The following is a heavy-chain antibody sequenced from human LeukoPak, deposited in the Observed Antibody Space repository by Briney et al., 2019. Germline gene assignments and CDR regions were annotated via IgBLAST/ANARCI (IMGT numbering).Heavy chain of an antibody. J-gene: IGHJ4*02. CDR3: AREGDSSGYHFDY. CDR1: GYSFTSYW. D-gene: IGHD3-22*01. V-gene: IGHV5-51*01. CDR2: IYPGDSDT. Sequence: HGESLKISCKGSGYSFTSYWIGWVRQMPGKGLEWMGIIYPGDSDTRYSPSFQGQVTISADKSISTAYLQWSSLKASDSAMYCCAREGDSSGYHFDYWGQGTLVTVSS.